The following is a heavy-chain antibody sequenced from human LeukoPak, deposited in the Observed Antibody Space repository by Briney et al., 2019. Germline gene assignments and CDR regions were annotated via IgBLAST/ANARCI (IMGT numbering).Heavy chain of an antibody. Sequence: GGSLRLSCTASGLTFGGYTLSCVRQAPGEGLEWVGFMRSRAYGETTEYAASVKGRFTISRDDSKSIGYLQMNSLKSDDTALYYCTKDIADNWGQGTLVTVSS. CDR1: GLTFGGYT. CDR2: MRSRAYGETT. V-gene: IGHV3-49*04. D-gene: IGHD6-13*01. CDR3: TKDIADN. J-gene: IGHJ4*02.